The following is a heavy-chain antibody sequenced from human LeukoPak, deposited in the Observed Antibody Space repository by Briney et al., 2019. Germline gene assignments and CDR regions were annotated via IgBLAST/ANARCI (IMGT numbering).Heavy chain of an antibody. J-gene: IGHJ4*02. D-gene: IGHD3-10*01. V-gene: IGHV3-64D*06. Sequence: GGSLRLSCSASRFTFSNFNMHGVRQARGKGQQFVSGITSDGGSIDYADSVRGRFTISRDSSQNTLYLRMTSLRVEDTALYYCVRGLYGLGWDYWGPGTLVTVSS. CDR3: VRGLYGLGWDY. CDR1: RFTFSNFN. CDR2: ITSDGGSI.